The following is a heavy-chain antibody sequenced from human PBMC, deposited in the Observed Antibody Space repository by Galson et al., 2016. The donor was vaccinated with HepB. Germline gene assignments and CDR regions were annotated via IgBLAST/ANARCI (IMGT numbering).Heavy chain of an antibody. V-gene: IGHV3-53*01. D-gene: IGHD2-15*01. CDR2: IRSGGLT. J-gene: IGHJ4*02. CDR1: GFIVSSNY. CDR3: VRHSLYCSGGGCSDSFDY. Sequence: SLRLSCAASGFIVSSNYMSWVRQTPGKGLEWVSVIRSGGLTYYADPVMGRFTISRDNAKNTVYLQMHSLRAEDTAVYYCVRHSLYCSGGGCSDSFDYWGQGTLVTVSS.